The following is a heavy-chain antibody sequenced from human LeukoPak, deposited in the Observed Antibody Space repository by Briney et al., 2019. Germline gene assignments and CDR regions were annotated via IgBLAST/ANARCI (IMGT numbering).Heavy chain of an antibody. Sequence: QAGGSLRLSCAASGFTFSSYAMHWVRQAPGKGLEYVSTISSNGGSTYYADSVKGRFTISRDNSKNTLYLQMSSLRTKDTAVYYCVNDRVSGIDYWGQGTLVTVSS. D-gene: IGHD1-14*01. CDR1: GFTFSSYA. V-gene: IGHV3-64D*09. J-gene: IGHJ4*02. CDR3: VNDRVSGIDY. CDR2: ISSNGGST.